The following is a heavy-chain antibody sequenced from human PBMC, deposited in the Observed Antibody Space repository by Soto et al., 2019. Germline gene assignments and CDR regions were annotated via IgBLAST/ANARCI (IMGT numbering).Heavy chain of an antibody. V-gene: IGHV4-31*03. D-gene: IGHD3-22*01. J-gene: IGHJ4*02. CDR2: IYHSGSA. Sequence: SETLSLTCTFSVVSISSGGHYCNWIRQHPWKGLEWIGYIYHSGSAYYNPSLKSRVTISVDTSKNQFSLKLSSVTAADTAVYYCARRYYYDRSGYYYFEYWGQGTLVNVSS. CDR1: VVSISSGGHY. CDR3: ARRYYYDRSGYYYFEY.